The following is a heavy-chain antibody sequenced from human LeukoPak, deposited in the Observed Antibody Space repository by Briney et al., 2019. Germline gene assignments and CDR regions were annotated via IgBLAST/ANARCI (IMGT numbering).Heavy chain of an antibody. CDR1: GFTFSSYW. CDR2: IKQDGSEK. Sequence: GGSLRLSCAASGFTFSSYWMSWVRQAPGKGLEWVANIKQDGSEKYYVDSVKGRFTISRDNAKNSLYLQMSSLRAEDTAVYYCAREEDYDSSGYYQDYWGQGTLVTVSS. V-gene: IGHV3-7*01. D-gene: IGHD3-22*01. J-gene: IGHJ4*02. CDR3: AREEDYDSSGYYQDY.